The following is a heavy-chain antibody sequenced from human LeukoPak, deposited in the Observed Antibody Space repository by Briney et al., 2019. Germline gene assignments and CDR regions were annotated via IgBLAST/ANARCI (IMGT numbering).Heavy chain of an antibody. V-gene: IGHV3-23*01. CDR1: GFTFSNYA. CDR2: ISGSDGTT. J-gene: IGHJ4*02. D-gene: IGHD1-26*01. CDR3: ARDRGPRIVGATWFDY. Sequence: PGGSLRLSCAASGFTFSNYAMSWVRQAPGKGLEWVSGISGSDGTTYYADSVKGRFTISRDNSKNTLYLQMNSLRAEDTAVYYCARDRGPRIVGATWFDYWGQGTLVTVSS.